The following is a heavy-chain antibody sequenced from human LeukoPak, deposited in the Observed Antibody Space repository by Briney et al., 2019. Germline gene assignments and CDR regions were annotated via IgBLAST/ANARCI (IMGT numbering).Heavy chain of an antibody. V-gene: IGHV4-30-2*01. CDR2: IYHNGNT. CDR1: GGSISSGGYS. J-gene: IGHJ4*02. D-gene: IGHD5-18*01. CDR3: XXGGYSYGFDY. Sequence: ASQTLSLTCAVSGGSISSGGYSWSWIRQPPGKGLEWIGYIYHNGNTYYSPSLKSRVTISVDRSKNQLSLKLSSVTAADTAMHYCXXGGYSYGFDYWGQGTLVTVSS.